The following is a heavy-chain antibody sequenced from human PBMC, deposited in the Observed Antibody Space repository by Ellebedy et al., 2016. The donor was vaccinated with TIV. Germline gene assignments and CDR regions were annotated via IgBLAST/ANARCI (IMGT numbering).Heavy chain of an antibody. J-gene: IGHJ3*02. CDR2: ISHDGSAT. CDR1: GFSISSHR. Sequence: PGGSLRLSCAASGFSISSHRMHWVRQAAGKGLVWVSHISHDGSATSYADSVKGRFIISRDNAENTLDLQMSSLRVEDTGLYYCARHYGGHGFDIWGQGTMVTVSP. CDR3: ARHYGGHGFDI. V-gene: IGHV3-74*01. D-gene: IGHD3-16*01.